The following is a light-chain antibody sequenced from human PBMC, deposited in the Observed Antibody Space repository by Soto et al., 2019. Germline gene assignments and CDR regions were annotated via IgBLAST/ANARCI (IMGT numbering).Light chain of an antibody. CDR2: DVS. Sequence: QSALTQPASVSGSPGQSITISCTGTSSDVGGYNYVSWYQQHPGKAPKLMIYDVSNRPSGVSNRFSGSKSGNTASLTISGXXXXXXADYYCSSYTSSSFYVFGTGTKLTV. V-gene: IGLV2-14*01. CDR1: SSDVGGYNY. J-gene: IGLJ1*01. CDR3: SSYTSSSFYV.